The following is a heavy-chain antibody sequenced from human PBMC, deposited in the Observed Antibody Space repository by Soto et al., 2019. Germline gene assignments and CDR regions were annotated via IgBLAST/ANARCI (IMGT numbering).Heavy chain of an antibody. CDR1: GGTFSSYA. CDR2: IIPIFGTA. J-gene: IGHJ6*02. Sequence: SVKVSCKASGGTFSSYAISWVRQAPGQGLEWMGGIIPIFGTANYAQKFQGRVTITADESTSTAYMELSSLRSEDTAVYYCARLGVVYANDYYYYGMDVWGQGTTVTVSS. V-gene: IGHV1-69*13. D-gene: IGHD2-8*02. CDR3: ARLGVVYANDYYYYGMDV.